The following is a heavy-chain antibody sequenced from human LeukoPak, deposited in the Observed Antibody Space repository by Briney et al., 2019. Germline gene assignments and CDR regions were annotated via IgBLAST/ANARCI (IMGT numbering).Heavy chain of an antibody. CDR3: ARSSPVDPAPDY. CDR1: GGSISSYY. CDR2: IYYSGST. D-gene: IGHD6-19*01. Sequence: SETLSLTCTVSGGSISSYYWSWIRQPPGKGLEWIGYIYYSGSTNYNPSLKSRVTISVDTSKNQFSLKLSSVTAADTAVYYCARSSPVDPAPDYWGQGTLVTVSS. V-gene: IGHV4-59*01. J-gene: IGHJ4*02.